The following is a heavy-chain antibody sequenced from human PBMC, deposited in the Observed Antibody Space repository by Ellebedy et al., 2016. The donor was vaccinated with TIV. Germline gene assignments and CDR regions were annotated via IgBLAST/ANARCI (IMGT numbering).Heavy chain of an antibody. CDR2: IKQDGSET. Sequence: GESLKISCAASGFTFSNYWMSWVRQAPGKGLEWVANIKQDGSETYYVDSVKGRFTISRDNAKNLLYLQMNSLRAEDTAVYYCARDREIAVADFVYWGQGTLVTVSS. D-gene: IGHD6-19*01. J-gene: IGHJ4*02. CDR3: ARDREIAVADFVY. V-gene: IGHV3-7*01. CDR1: GFTFSNYW.